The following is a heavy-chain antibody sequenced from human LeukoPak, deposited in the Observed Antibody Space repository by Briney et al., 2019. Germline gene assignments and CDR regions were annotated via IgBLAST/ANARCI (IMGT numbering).Heavy chain of an antibody. J-gene: IGHJ4*02. Sequence: SGGSLRLSCAASGFTFSSYEMNWVRRAPGKGLEWVSYISSSGSTIYYADSVKGRFTISRDNAKNSLYLQMNSPRVEDTAVYYCARDVLWRTGTTLFDYWGRGTLVTISS. D-gene: IGHD1-1*01. V-gene: IGHV3-48*03. CDR2: ISSSGSTI. CDR3: ARDVLWRTGTTLFDY. CDR1: GFTFSSYE.